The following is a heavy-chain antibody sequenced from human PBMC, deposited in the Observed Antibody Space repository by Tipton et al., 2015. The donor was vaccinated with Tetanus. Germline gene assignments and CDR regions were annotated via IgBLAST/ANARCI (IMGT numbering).Heavy chain of an antibody. J-gene: IGHJ6*02. V-gene: IGHV1-2*02. Sequence: QSGPEVKKPGASVKVSCKASGYSFTDYYIHWVRQDPGQGLEWMGWINPNNGDTNYAQKFQGSVTMTRDKSIGTAYMELSNLISDDTAVYYCARPPYGSESSLYALDVWGQGTKITVSS. CDR2: INPNNGDT. CDR1: GYSFTDYY. CDR3: ARPPYGSESSLYALDV. D-gene: IGHD3-10*01.